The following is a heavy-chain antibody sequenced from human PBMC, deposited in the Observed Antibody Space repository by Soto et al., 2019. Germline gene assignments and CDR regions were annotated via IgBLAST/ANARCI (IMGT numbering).Heavy chain of an antibody. CDR3: ARSQGSSTSLEIYYYYYYGMDV. V-gene: IGHV1-69*01. J-gene: IGHJ6*02. CDR1: GGTFGSYA. CDR2: IIPNPGTA. Sequence: QVQLVQSGAEVKKPGSSVKVSCKASGGTFGSYAISWVRQAPGQGLEWMGGIIPNPGTANYAKKFQGRVTIAADESTSTAYMELSSLRSEDTAVYYCARSQGSSTSLEIYYYYYYGMDVWGQGTTVTVSS. D-gene: IGHD2-2*01.